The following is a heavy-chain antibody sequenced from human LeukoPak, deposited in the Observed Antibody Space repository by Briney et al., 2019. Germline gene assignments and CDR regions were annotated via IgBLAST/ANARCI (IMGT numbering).Heavy chain of an antibody. CDR2: IIPILGIA. D-gene: IGHD3-22*01. Sequence: ASVKVSCKASGGTFSSYAISWVRQAPGQGLEWVGRIIPILGIANYAQKFQGRVTITADKPTSTAYMELSSLRSEDTAVYYCARNRITMIVVVIDDAFDIWGQGTMVTVSS. J-gene: IGHJ3*02. CDR3: ARNRITMIVVVIDDAFDI. V-gene: IGHV1-69*04. CDR1: GGTFSSYA.